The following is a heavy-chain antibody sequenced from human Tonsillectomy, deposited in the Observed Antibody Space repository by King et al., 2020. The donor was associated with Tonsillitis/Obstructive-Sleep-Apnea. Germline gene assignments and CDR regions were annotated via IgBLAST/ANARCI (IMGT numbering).Heavy chain of an antibody. J-gene: IGHJ4*02. CDR3: ASTLLHYGSASQNYFDY. CDR2: INHSGST. Sequence: VQLQQWGAGLLKPSETLSLTCAVYGGSFSGYYWSWIRQPPGKGLEWIGEINHSGSTNYNPSLKSRVTISVDTSKNQFSLKLSSVTAADTAVYYCASTLLHYGSASQNYFDYWGQGTLVTVSS. CDR1: GGSFSGYY. V-gene: IGHV4-34*01. D-gene: IGHD3-10*01.